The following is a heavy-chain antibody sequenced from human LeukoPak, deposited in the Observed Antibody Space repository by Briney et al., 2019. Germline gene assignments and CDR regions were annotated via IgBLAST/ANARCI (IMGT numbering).Heavy chain of an antibody. CDR1: GYSFTGDY. CDR3: ARDDAGSSSAGLLYYFDY. Sequence: GASVNVSCKASGYSFTGDYMHWVRQAAGQGLEGMGWINPNSGGTNYAQKFQGRVTMTRDTSISTAYMELSRLRSDDTAVYYCARDDAGSSSAGLLYYFDYWGQGTLVTVSS. J-gene: IGHJ4*02. D-gene: IGHD6-6*01. CDR2: INPNSGGT. V-gene: IGHV1-2*02.